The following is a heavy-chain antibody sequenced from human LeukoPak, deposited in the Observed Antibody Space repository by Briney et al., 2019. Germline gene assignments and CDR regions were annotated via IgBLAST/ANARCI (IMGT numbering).Heavy chain of an antibody. D-gene: IGHD3-16*01. Sequence: GGSLRLSCAASGFTFSNYAMSWVRQVPGKGLEWVSTIIGSGGSAYYADSVNGRFTISRDNSKNTLYLQMNSLRAEDTAVYYCAKGPLYVLYYFDYWGQGTLVTVSS. CDR3: AKGPLYVLYYFDY. CDR1: GFTFSNYA. J-gene: IGHJ4*02. V-gene: IGHV3-23*01. CDR2: IIGSGGSA.